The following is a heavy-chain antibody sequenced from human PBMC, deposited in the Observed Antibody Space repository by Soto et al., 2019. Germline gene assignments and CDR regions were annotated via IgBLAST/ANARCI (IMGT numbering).Heavy chain of an antibody. CDR2: ISDSGSTI. J-gene: IGHJ6*02. V-gene: IGHV3-48*03. D-gene: IGHD3-16*01. CDR3: AGGGGGGMDV. Sequence: GGSLRLSCAPSGFTFSSYEMNWVRQAPGKGLEWVSYISDSGSTIYSADSVKGRFTISRDNAKNSLYLQMNRLRAEDTAVYYCAGGGGGGMDVWGQGTTVTVSS. CDR1: GFTFSSYE.